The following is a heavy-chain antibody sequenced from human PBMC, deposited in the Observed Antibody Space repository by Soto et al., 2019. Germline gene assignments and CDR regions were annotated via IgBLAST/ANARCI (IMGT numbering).Heavy chain of an antibody. V-gene: IGHV4-30-4*01. J-gene: IGHJ4*02. Sequence: QVQLKESGPGLVKPSETLSLTCNVSGVPIKTGDYYWNWIRQPPGKGLEGIGYVFYSGATNYSPSLKSRAAISMDTSKNQFSLSLTSVTAADTAVYYCARAGFSYGHLLFWGQGIRVTVST. D-gene: IGHD3-10*01. CDR1: GVPIKTGDYY. CDR2: VFYSGAT. CDR3: ARAGFSYGHLLF.